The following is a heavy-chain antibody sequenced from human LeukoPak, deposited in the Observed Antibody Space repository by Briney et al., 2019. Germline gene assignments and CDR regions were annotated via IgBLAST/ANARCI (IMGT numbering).Heavy chain of an antibody. V-gene: IGHV4-59*12. Sequence: PSETLSLTCTVSGGSISSYYWSWIRRPPGKGLEWIGYIYYSGSTNYNPSLKSRVTISVDTSKNQFSLKLSSVTAADTAVYYCARDGTGGGSDYWGQGTLVTVSS. CDR2: IYYSGST. J-gene: IGHJ4*02. CDR1: GGSISSYY. D-gene: IGHD3/OR15-3a*01. CDR3: ARDGTGGGSDY.